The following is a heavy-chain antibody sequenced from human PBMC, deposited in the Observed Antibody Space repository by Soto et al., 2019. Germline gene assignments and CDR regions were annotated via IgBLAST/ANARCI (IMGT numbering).Heavy chain of an antibody. V-gene: IGHV5-51*01. CDR2: IFPRDSDT. CDR1: GYTFSNHW. CDR3: AKSIEGGPMDV. Sequence: GESLKICCPGSGYTFSNHWINWVRLVPGKGLEWMGIIFPRDSDTRYSPSLQGQVIISVDKSTNTAYLQWTRLTASDTAIYYCAKSIEGGPMDVWGQGTTVTVSS. D-gene: IGHD1-26*01. J-gene: IGHJ6*02.